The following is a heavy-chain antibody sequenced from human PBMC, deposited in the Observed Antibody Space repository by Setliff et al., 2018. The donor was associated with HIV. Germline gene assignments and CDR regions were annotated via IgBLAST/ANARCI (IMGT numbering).Heavy chain of an antibody. CDR3: ARQGDYHILTGYYSGPHDAFDI. CDR1: GYSFSDNW. Sequence: PGESLKISCKGFGYSFSDNWIGWVRQMPGKGLEWMGIIYPDDSATRYSPSFQGQVTISVDKSISATYLQWSSLKASDTAMYYCARQGDYHILTGYYSGPHDAFDIWGQGTMVTVSS. J-gene: IGHJ3*02. D-gene: IGHD3-9*01. V-gene: IGHV5-51*01. CDR2: IYPDDSAT.